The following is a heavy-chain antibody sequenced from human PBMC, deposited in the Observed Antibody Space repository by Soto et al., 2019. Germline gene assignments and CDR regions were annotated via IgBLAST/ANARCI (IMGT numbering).Heavy chain of an antibody. J-gene: IGHJ6*02. CDR1: GFTFSNYA. V-gene: IGHV3-23*01. CDR3: ASDQDDYGDTVLGDSYYYHSYGLDV. Sequence: QLLESGGGLVPPGGSLRLSCAASGFTFSNYAMSWVRQAPGKGLEWVAGISGSDGRTFHADPVKGRFTISRDNSRNTLYLQMSRLRAQDTAVYYCASDQDDYGDTVLGDSYYYHSYGLDVWGQGTTVTVSS. D-gene: IGHD4-17*01. CDR2: ISGSDGRT.